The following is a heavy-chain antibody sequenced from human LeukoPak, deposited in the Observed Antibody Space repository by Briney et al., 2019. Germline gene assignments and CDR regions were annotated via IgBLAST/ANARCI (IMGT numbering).Heavy chain of an antibody. CDR1: GYPFPNYW. D-gene: IGHD3-16*02. J-gene: IGHJ4*02. V-gene: IGHV5-51*01. CDR3: VRHPQSLPSH. Sequence: GESLKISCQAFGYPFPNYWIGWVRHMPGKGLEWMAIIYPGDPDTRYSPSFQGQIIISADKSINTAYLQWSSLKVSDSAMYYCVRHPQSLPSHWGQGTLVIVSS. CDR2: IYPGDPDT.